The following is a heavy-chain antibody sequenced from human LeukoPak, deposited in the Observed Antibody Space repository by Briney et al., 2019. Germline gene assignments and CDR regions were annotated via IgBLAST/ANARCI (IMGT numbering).Heavy chain of an antibody. CDR1: GFTFSSYA. D-gene: IGHD3-3*01. J-gene: IGHJ4*02. V-gene: IGHV3-30-3*01. Sequence: GRSLRLSCAASGFTFSSYAMPWVRQAPGKGLEWVAVISYDGSNKYYADSVKGRFTISRDNSKNTLYLQMNSLRAEDTAVYYCARAPWYYDFWSGYYRGGSFDYWGQGTLVTVSS. CDR3: ARAPWYYDFWSGYYRGGSFDY. CDR2: ISYDGSNK.